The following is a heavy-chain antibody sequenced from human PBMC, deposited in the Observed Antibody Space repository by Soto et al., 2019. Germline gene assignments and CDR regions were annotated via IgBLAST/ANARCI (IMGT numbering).Heavy chain of an antibody. J-gene: IGHJ4*02. V-gene: IGHV4-34*01. D-gene: IGHD2-2*01. CDR3: ARSTGDSSFGFDY. CDR1: GVSFSRYY. CDR2: INHSGST. Sequence: SETLSLTCAGYGVSFSRYYWSWIRQPPGKGLEWIGEINHSGSTDYNPSLKSRVIISVDTSKNQFSMKLSSVTAADTAVYYCARSTGDSSFGFDYWGQGTLVTVSS.